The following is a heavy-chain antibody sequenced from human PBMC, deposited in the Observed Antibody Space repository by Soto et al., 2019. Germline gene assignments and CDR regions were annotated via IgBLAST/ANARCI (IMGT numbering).Heavy chain of an antibody. CDR3: ASGGRCLHGYNHYGMNV. V-gene: IGHV1-2*02. CDR2: INPNNGGT. Sequence: ASVKVSCKASGYSFFGSYMHRVRQAPGQGLKWMGWINPNNGGTGSAQKYPGRVTMTGDTSISTAYMELSRLRSDDTDVYSFASGGRCLHGYNHYGMNVWGEGSTVTVS. CDR1: GYSFFGSY. D-gene: IGHD3-10*01. J-gene: IGHJ6*02.